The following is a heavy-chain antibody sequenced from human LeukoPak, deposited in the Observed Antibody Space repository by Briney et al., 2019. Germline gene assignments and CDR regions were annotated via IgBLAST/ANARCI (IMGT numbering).Heavy chain of an antibody. V-gene: IGHV3-21*06. Sequence: GGSLRLSCVASGFTFSNYGMNWVRQAPGKGLEWVSGIVASSVTTYYADSVKGRFTISRDNAQSSLYLQMNSLRAGDTAVYYCARQAVARPFDLWGQGTMVAVSS. J-gene: IGHJ3*01. CDR1: GFTFSNYG. CDR3: ARQAVARPFDL. CDR2: IVASSVTT.